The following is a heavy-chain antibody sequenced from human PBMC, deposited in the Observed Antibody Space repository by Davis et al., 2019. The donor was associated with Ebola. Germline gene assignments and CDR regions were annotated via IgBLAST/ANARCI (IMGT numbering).Heavy chain of an antibody. CDR3: ARDPFPGPT. CDR2: VSTYDNSS. J-gene: IGHJ4*02. CDR1: GSTFRSYG. Sequence: SVTVSRKTSGSTFRSYGITWVRQAPGQGLQWVGWVSTYDNSSRPAQSLQGRLTLTKDTSTSTVFLELRRLRLDDTAIYYCARDPFPGPTWGRGTLVTVSS. V-gene: IGHV1-18*01.